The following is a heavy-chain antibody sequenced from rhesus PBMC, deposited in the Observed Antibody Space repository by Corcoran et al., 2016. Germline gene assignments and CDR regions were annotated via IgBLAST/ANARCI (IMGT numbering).Heavy chain of an antibody. CDR2: INTGGGST. CDR1: GFTFGSYG. V-gene: IGHV3-8*01. D-gene: IGHD3-9*01. Sequence: EVQLVESGGGLVQPGGSLRLSCAASGFTFGSYGMHWARQAPGKGLEWVSAINTGGGSTWYTDSVKGRFTISRENAKNTLYLQMDSLRAEDTAVYYCATGTRNAFDCWGQGLRVTVSS. CDR3: ATGTRNAFDC. J-gene: IGHJ3*01.